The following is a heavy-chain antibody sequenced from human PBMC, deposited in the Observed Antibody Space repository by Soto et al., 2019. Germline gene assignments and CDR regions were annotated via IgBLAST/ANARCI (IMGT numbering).Heavy chain of an antibody. CDR1: GGTFSSYA. CDR3: AHTTMLYYFGMDV. D-gene: IGHD5-12*01. J-gene: IGHJ6*02. Sequence: ASVKVSFKASGGTFSSYAISWVRQAPGQGLEWMGGIIPIFGTANYAQKFQGRVTITADESTSTAYMELSSLRSEDTAVYYCAHTTMLYYFGMDVCVQVSTVTDSS. V-gene: IGHV1-69*01. CDR2: IIPIFGTA.